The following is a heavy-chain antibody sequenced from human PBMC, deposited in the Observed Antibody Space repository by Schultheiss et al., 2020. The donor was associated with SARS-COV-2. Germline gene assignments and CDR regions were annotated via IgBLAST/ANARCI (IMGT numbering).Heavy chain of an antibody. CDR3: ARETDRYGTGVFYGMDV. J-gene: IGHJ6*02. V-gene: IGHV3-33*01. CDR2: IWYDGSNK. D-gene: IGHD3-10*01. Sequence: GGSLRLSCAASGFTFSSYGMHWVRQAPGKGLEWVAVIWYDGSNKYYADSVKGRFTISRDNSKNTLYLQMNSLRAEDTAVYYCARETDRYGTGVFYGMDVWGQGTTVTVSS. CDR1: GFTFSSYG.